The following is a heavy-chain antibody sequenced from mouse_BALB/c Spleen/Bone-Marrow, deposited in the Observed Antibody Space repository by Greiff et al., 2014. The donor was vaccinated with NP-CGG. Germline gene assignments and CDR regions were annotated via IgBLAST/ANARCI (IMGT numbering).Heavy chain of an antibody. CDR1: GYTFTSYW. J-gene: IGHJ2*01. CDR3: ARGTFDY. CDR2: INPSNGRT. Sequence: VQLQQSGAELVKPGASVKLSCKASGYTFTSYWMHWVKQRLGQGLVWIGEINPSNGRTNYNEKFKSKATLTVDKPSNTAYMQLSSQTSEDSAVYYSARGTFDYWGQGTTLTVSS. V-gene: IGHV1S81*02.